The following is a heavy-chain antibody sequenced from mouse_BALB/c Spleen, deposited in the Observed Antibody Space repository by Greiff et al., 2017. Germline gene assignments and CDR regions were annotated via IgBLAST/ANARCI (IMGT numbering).Heavy chain of an antibody. CDR1: GFTFSSYA. CDR2: ISSGGST. CDR3: ARGDGYDAY. J-gene: IGHJ3*01. Sequence: EVMLVESGGGLVKPGGSLKLSCAASGFTFSSYAMSWVRQTPEKRLEWVASISSGGSTYYPDSVKGRFTISRDNARNILYLQMSSLRSEDTAMYYCARGDGYDAYWGQGTLVTVSA. V-gene: IGHV5-6-5*01. D-gene: IGHD2-2*01.